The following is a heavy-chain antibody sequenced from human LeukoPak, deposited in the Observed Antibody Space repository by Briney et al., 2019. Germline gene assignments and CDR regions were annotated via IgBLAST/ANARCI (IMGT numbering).Heavy chain of an antibody. CDR2: INPNSGGT. V-gene: IGHV1-2*04. J-gene: IGHJ5*02. D-gene: IGHD1-7*01. Sequence: GASVKVSCKASGYTFTGYYMHWVRQAPGQGLEWMGWINPNSGGTNYAQKFQGWVTMTRDTSISTAYVELSRLRSDDTAVYYCARGMSGAELFWFDPWGQGTLVTVSS. CDR1: GYTFTGYY. CDR3: ARGMSGAELFWFDP.